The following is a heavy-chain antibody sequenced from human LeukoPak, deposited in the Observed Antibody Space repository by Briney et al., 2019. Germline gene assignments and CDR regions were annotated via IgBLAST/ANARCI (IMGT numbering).Heavy chain of an antibody. CDR3: ARPHGGSGYYPFDY. J-gene: IGHJ4*02. CDR2: IYSGGST. CDR1: GGSISSYY. D-gene: IGHD3-22*01. Sequence: SETPSLTRTVSGGSISSYYWSWIRQPPGKGLEWIGYIYSGGSTNYNPSLKSRVTISVDTSKNQFSLKLSSVTAADTAVYYCARPHGGSGYYPFDYWGQGTLLTVSS. V-gene: IGHV4-59*01.